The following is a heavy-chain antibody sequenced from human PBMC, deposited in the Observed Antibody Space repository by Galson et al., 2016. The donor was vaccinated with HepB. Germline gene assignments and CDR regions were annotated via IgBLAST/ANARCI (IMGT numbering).Heavy chain of an antibody. CDR1: QFTFSSYS. Sequence: SLRLSCAASQFTFSSYSMGWVRQAPGKGLEWVSSIDSTSTYRYHADSLKGRFTFSRDNAQNSLFLQMNSLRNEDTAVYYCATILNGYIPHWGQGTLVTVSS. D-gene: IGHD5-24*01. V-gene: IGHV3-21*01. CDR3: ATILNGYIPH. J-gene: IGHJ1*01. CDR2: IDSTSTYR.